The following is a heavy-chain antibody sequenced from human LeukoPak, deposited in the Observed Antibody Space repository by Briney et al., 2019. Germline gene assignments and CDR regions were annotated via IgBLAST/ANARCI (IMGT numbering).Heavy chain of an antibody. D-gene: IGHD6-19*01. Sequence: SETLSLTCTVSGGSISSYYWSWIRQPPGKGLEWIGSIYYSGSTYYNPSLKSRVTISVDTSRNQFSLKLSSVTAADTAVYYCAITYSSDDCYFDYWGQGTLVTVSS. V-gene: IGHV4-59*05. CDR1: GGSISSYY. J-gene: IGHJ4*02. CDR3: AITYSSDDCYFDY. CDR2: IYYSGST.